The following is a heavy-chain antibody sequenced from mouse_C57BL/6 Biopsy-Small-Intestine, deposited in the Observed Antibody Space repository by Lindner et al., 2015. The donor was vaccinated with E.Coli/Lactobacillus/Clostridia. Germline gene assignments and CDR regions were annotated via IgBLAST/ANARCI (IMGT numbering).Heavy chain of an antibody. CDR3: ARGTRLDY. V-gene: IGHV1-66*01. J-gene: IGHJ2*01. CDR1: GYSFTSYY. Sequence: VQLQESGPELVKPGASVKISCKASGYSFTSYYIHWVKQRPGQGLEWIGWIYPRSGNTNYNEKFKGKATLTADTSSSTAYMQLSSLTSEDSAVYFCARGTRLDYWGQGTTLTVSA. CDR2: IYPRSGNT. D-gene: IGHD2-14*01.